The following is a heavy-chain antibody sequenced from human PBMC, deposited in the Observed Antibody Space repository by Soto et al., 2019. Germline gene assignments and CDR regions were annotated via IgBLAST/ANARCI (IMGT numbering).Heavy chain of an antibody. CDR3: ASERSAQYFEF. CDR2: IIPTFGTP. Sequence: QVQLVQSGTVVQRRGSSVKVSCQASGGTFSSHGMAWVRQAPGQGLEWMGGIIPTFGTPTYAPKFQGRVTITADKSPNTAYMELSSLRSEDTGVYYCASERSAQYFEFWGQGTLITVSS. D-gene: IGHD1-26*01. CDR1: GGTFSSHG. J-gene: IGHJ4*02. V-gene: IGHV1-69*06.